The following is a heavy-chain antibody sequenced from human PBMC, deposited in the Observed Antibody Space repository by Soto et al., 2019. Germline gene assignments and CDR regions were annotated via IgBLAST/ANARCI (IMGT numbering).Heavy chain of an antibody. D-gene: IGHD2-8*01. J-gene: IGHJ6*02. V-gene: IGHV4-34*01. CDR1: GGSFSGYY. CDR3: ARSDYCTNGVCPSRDYYYYYGMDV. CDR2: INHSGST. Sequence: SETLSLTCAVYGGSFSGYYWSWIRQPPGKGLEWIGEINHSGSTNYNPSLKSRVTISVDTSKNQFSLKLSSVTAADTAVYYCARSDYCTNGVCPSRDYYYYYGMDVWGQGTTVTVS.